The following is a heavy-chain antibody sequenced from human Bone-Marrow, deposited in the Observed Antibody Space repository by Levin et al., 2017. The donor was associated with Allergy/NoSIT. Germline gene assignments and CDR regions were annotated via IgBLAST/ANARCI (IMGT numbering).Heavy chain of an antibody. CDR1: GSTLTSYY. J-gene: IGHJ4*02. CDR2: INPSGGST. CDR3: ARGPPNDGSNRDYLDY. V-gene: IGHV1-46*01. Sequence: GGSLRLSCKASGSTLTSYYMHWARQAPGQGLDWIGMINPSGGSTKFVQKFQGRVTLTRDTSANTVYLDLASLRSEDTAVYYCARGPPNDGSNRDYLDYWGQGTLITVSS. D-gene: IGHD5-24*01.